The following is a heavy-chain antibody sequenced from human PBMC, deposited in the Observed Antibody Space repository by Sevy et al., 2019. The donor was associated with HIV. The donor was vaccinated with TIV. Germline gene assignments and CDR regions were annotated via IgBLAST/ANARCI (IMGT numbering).Heavy chain of an antibody. J-gene: IGHJ4*02. Sequence: GGSLRLSCEASGFTFSSNAMSWVRQAPGKGPEWISYITTSSSIIYYADSVKGRFTISRDNAKNSLYLQMSSLRVEDTAVYYCARSFYDSSGFSGYYHLDYWGQGTLVTVSS. CDR2: ITTSSSII. CDR3: ARSFYDSSGFSGYYHLDY. V-gene: IGHV3-48*01. CDR1: GFTFSSNA. D-gene: IGHD3-22*01.